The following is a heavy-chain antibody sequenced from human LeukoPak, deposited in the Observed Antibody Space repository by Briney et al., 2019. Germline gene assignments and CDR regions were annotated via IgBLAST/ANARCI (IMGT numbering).Heavy chain of an antibody. D-gene: IGHD3-22*01. Sequence: GGSLRLSCTASGFSFGDYAMTWFRQAPGKGLEWVGFFRAKAYGGTTEYAASVKGRFTISRDDSKSIAYLQMNSLQTEDTAVYFCTRVPIRTVTMVIVVRGHDAFDIWGQGTMVTVSS. CDR3: TRVPIRTVTMVIVVRGHDAFDI. CDR2: FRAKAYGGTT. J-gene: IGHJ3*02. CDR1: GFSFGDYA. V-gene: IGHV3-49*03.